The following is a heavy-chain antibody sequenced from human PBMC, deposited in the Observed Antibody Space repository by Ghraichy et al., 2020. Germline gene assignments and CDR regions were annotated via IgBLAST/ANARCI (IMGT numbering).Heavy chain of an antibody. Sequence: ASVKVSCKASGYTFTSFGISWVRQAPGQGLEWMGWISAYNGNTNYAQKLQGRVTMTTDTSTSTAYMELRSLRSDDTAVYYCARAHPYQLRNYYYYGMDVWGQGTTVTVSS. CDR1: GYTFTSFG. CDR2: ISAYNGNT. D-gene: IGHD2-2*01. J-gene: IGHJ6*02. CDR3: ARAHPYQLRNYYYYGMDV. V-gene: IGHV1-18*04.